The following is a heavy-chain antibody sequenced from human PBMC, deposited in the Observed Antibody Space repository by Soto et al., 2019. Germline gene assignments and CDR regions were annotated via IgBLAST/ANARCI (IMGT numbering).Heavy chain of an antibody. D-gene: IGHD6-19*01. CDR3: ASPQNSIAVAGPYYYYYGMDV. CDR2: IIPIFGTA. Sequence: SVKVSCKASGGTFSSYAISWVREAPGQGLEWMGGIIPIFGTANYAQKFQGRVTITADESTSTAYMELSSLRSEDTAVYYCASPQNSIAVAGPYYYYYGMDVWGQGTTVTVSS. CDR1: GGTFSSYA. J-gene: IGHJ6*02. V-gene: IGHV1-69*13.